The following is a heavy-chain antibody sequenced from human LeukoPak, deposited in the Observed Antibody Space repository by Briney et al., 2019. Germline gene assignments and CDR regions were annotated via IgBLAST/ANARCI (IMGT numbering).Heavy chain of an antibody. CDR1: GGTFSSYA. Sequence: SVKVSCKASGGTFSSYAISWVRQAPGQGLEWMGGIIPIYGTANYAQKFQGRVTITTDESTSTAYMELSSLRSEDTAVYYCARGIAVAGSFDYWGQGTLVTVSS. D-gene: IGHD6-19*01. V-gene: IGHV1-69*05. CDR2: IIPIYGTA. J-gene: IGHJ4*02. CDR3: ARGIAVAGSFDY.